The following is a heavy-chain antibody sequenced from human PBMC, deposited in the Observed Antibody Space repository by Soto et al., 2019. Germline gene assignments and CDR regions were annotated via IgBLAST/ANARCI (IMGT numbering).Heavy chain of an antibody. J-gene: IGHJ6*02. CDR2: IWYDGSNK. D-gene: IGHD2-21*02. CDR3: ARIYCGGDCYSGSYYGMDV. V-gene: IGHV3-33*01. CDR1: GFTFGSYG. Sequence: GGSLRLSCAASGFTFGSYGMHWVRQAPGKGLEWVAVIWYDGSNKYYTDSVKGRFTISRDNSKNTLYLQMNSLRAEDTAVYYCARIYCGGDCYSGSYYGMDVWGQGTTVTVSS.